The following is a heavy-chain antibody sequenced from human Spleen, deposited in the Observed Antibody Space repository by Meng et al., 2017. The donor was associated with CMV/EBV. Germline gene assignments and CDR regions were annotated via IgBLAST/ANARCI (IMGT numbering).Heavy chain of an antibody. D-gene: IGHD3-22*01. Sequence: GESLKISCAASGFAFSNYWMTWVRQAPGKGLEWVANIKKDGGERYYVDSVKGRFTISRDNAYNSLYLQMNSLRVEDTAVYYCAREGDSSGRLGFDPWGQGTLVTVSS. CDR3: AREGDSSGRLGFDP. CDR2: IKKDGGER. J-gene: IGHJ5*02. CDR1: GFAFSNYW. V-gene: IGHV3-7*03.